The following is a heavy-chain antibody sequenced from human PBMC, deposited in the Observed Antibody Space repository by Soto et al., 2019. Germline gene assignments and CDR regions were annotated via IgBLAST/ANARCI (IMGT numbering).Heavy chain of an antibody. Sequence: QVVQSGAAVRKPGASVKVSCKASGYSFTTYYIHWFRQAPGQGLEWMAIINPNGGTTNYAQTFQGRVTVTRDMSASTVYMELSSLRSDDTAVYYCAAFCSGGGCPPGPWNWGRGTMVTVSS. CDR1: GYSFTTYY. CDR2: INPNGGTT. V-gene: IGHV1-46*03. J-gene: IGHJ3*01. D-gene: IGHD2-15*01. CDR3: AAFCSGGGCPPGPWN.